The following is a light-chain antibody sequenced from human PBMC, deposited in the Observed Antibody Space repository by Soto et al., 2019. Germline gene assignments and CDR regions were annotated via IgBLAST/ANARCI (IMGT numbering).Light chain of an antibody. J-gene: IGLJ3*02. CDR3: QAWGTGIKRL. CDR2: VNSDGSH. Sequence: QSVLTQSPSASASLGASVKLTCILSSGHSSYAIAWHQQQPEKGPRFLMKVNSDGSHRKGDGIPDRFSGSTSGAERYPTISSLQSEDEADYYCQAWGTGIKRLFGGGTKLTVL. CDR1: SGHSSYA. V-gene: IGLV4-69*01.